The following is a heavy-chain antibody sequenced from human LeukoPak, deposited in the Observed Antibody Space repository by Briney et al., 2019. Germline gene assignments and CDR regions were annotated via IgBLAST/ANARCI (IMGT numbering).Heavy chain of an antibody. J-gene: IGHJ4*02. V-gene: IGHV4-34*01. CDR3: ARGISYHHPFDY. CDR2: INHSGST. D-gene: IGHD2-2*01. CDR1: GGSFSGYY. Sequence: SETLSLTCAVYGGSFSGYYWSWIRQPPGKGLEWIGEINHSGSTNYNPSLKSRVTISVDTSKNQFSLKLSSVTAADTAVYYCARGISYHHPFDYWGQGTLVTVSS.